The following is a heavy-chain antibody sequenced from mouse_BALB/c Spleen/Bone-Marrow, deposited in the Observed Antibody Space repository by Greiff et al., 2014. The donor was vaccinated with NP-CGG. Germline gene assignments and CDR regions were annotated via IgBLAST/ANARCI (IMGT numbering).Heavy chain of an antibody. J-gene: IGHJ3*01. CDR3: ARTPWFAY. CDR2: IYPGDGDT. Sequence: QVQLQQSGAELVRPGSSVKISCKASGYAFSSYWMNWVRQRPGQGLEWIGQIYPGDGDTNYNGKFKGKATLTADRSSSTAYMQLSSPTSEDSAVYFCARTPWFAYWGQGTLVTVSA. V-gene: IGHV1-80*01. CDR1: GYAFSSYW.